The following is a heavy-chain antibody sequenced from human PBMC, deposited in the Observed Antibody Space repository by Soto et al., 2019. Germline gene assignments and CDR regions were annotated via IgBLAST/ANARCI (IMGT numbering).Heavy chain of an antibody. CDR3: ARQTRYYYYYMDV. Sequence: SETLSLTCTVSGGPISSSSYFWGWIRQPPGKGLEWIGSIYYSGSTYYSPSLKSRVTISVDTSKNQFSLKLSSVTAADTAVYYCARQTRYYYYYMDVWGKGTTVTVSS. CDR2: IYYSGST. CDR1: GGPISSSSYF. V-gene: IGHV4-39*01. J-gene: IGHJ6*03.